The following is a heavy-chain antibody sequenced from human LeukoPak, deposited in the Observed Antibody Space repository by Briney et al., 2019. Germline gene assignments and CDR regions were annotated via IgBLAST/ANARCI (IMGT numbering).Heavy chain of an antibody. CDR2: IHRDGRT. Sequence: PSETLSLTCAVSGVSISSSEWWIWVRQPPWQGLEWIGEIHRDGRTRYNPSLKSRVTMSMDYSKNQFSLSVTSVTAADTAIYYCGKTDIYFNPIDYWGPGSLVTVSS. CDR1: GVSISSSEW. V-gene: IGHV4-4*02. CDR3: GKTDIYFNPIDY. D-gene: IGHD3-9*01. J-gene: IGHJ4*02.